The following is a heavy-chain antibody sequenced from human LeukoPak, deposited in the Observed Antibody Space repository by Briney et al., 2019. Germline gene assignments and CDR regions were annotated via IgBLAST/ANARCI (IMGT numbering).Heavy chain of an antibody. D-gene: IGHD6-13*01. Sequence: PSETLSLTCTVSGGCISSYYWSWIRQPPGKGLEWIGYIYYSGSTNYNPSLKSRVTISVDTSKNQFSLKLSSVTAADTAVYYCARTTEAHSWRTRYYDYYMDVWGKGTTVTVSS. CDR2: IYYSGST. CDR1: GGCISSYY. CDR3: ARTTEAHSWRTRYYDYYMDV. V-gene: IGHV4-59*01. J-gene: IGHJ6*03.